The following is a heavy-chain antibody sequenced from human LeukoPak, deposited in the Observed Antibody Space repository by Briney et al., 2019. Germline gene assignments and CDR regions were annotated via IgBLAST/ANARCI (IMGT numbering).Heavy chain of an antibody. J-gene: IGHJ6*03. Sequence: ASVKVSCKASGYTFTSYDIHWVRQVTGQGLEWMGWMNPKSGNTGYAQKFQGRVTITRNTSISTAYMEVSSLRYEDTAVYYCARRAVDNSYYYYMDVWGKGTTVTVSS. CDR1: GYTFTSYD. CDR3: ARRAVDNSYYYYMDV. CDR2: MNPKSGNT. V-gene: IGHV1-8*03. D-gene: IGHD6-19*01.